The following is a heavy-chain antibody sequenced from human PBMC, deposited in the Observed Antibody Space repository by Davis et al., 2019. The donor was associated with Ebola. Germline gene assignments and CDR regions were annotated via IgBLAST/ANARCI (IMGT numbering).Heavy chain of an antibody. D-gene: IGHD1-26*01. CDR1: GGSISSYY. CDR2: IYYSGST. V-gene: IGHV4-59*01. Sequence: MPGGSLRLSCTVSGGSISSYYWSWIRQPPGKGLEWIGYIYYSGSTNYNPSLKSRVTISVDTSKNQFSLKLSSVTAADTAVYYCARGGEWELSYYFDYWGQGTLVTVSS. J-gene: IGHJ4*02. CDR3: ARGGEWELSYYFDY.